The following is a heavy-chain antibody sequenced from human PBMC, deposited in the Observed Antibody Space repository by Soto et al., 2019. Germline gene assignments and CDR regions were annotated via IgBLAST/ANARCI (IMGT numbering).Heavy chain of an antibody. CDR1: GYTFTSYY. Sequence: ASVKVSCKASGYTFTSYYMHWVRQAPGQGLEWMGIINPSGGSTSYAQKFQGRVTMTRDTSTSTVYMELSSLRSEDTAVYYCARQDRGTAANYYYYGMDVWGQGTTVTVSS. CDR3: ARQDRGTAANYYYYGMDV. V-gene: IGHV1-46*01. CDR2: INPSGGST. J-gene: IGHJ6*02. D-gene: IGHD6-13*01.